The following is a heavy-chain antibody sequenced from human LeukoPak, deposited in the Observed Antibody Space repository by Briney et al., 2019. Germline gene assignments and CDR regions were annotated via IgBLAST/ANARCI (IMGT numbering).Heavy chain of an antibody. CDR1: GEPFSGYY. D-gene: IGHD2-2*01. J-gene: IGHJ5*02. CDR3: ASRLVVVPAAIDNWFDP. V-gene: IGHV4-59*06. CDR2: IYYSGST. Sequence: SETLSLTCAVSGEPFSGYYWSWIRQPPGKGLEWIGYIYYSGSTYYNPSLKSRVTISVDTSKNQFSLKLSSVTAADTAVYYCASRLVVVPAAIDNWFDPWGQGTLVTVSS.